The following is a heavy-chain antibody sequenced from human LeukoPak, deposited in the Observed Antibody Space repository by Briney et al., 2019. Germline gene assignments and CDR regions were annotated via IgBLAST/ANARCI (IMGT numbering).Heavy chain of an antibody. V-gene: IGHV3-21*01. Sequence: GGSVRLSWAASGFTFSSDSMNWVRQAPGKGLEWVSSISSSSTYIYYADSGKGRFNISRDNAKNSLFLQMNSLRAEDTAVYSCAGDYGDPAYSYGLAYFDSWGQGTLVTVSS. CDR2: ISSSSTYI. D-gene: IGHD5-18*01. CDR1: GFTFSSDS. J-gene: IGHJ4*02. CDR3: AGDYGDPAYSYGLAYFDS.